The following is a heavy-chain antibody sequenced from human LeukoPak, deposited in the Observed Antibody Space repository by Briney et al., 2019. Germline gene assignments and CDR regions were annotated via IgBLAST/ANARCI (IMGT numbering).Heavy chain of an antibody. CDR3: ARERMTYYYDSSGYSPWDY. CDR2: IYYSGST. CDR1: GGSISSSSYY. V-gene: IGHV4-39*07. Sequence: SETLSLTCTVSGGSISSSSYYWGWIRQPPGKGLEWIGSIYYSGSTYYNPSLKSRVTISVDTSKDQFSLKLSSVTAADTAVYYCARERMTYYYDSSGYSPWDYWGQGTLVTVSS. D-gene: IGHD3-22*01. J-gene: IGHJ4*02.